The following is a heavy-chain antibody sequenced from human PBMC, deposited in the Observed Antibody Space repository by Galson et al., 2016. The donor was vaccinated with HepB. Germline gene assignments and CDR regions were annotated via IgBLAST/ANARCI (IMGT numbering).Heavy chain of an antibody. CDR2: LNSDGISA. J-gene: IGHJ4*02. V-gene: IGHV3-74*03. D-gene: IGHD2-2*01. CDR1: GFTFNSHW. CDR3: VKDRKYRCSSSTCYWEFDY. Sequence: SLRLSCAASGFTFNSHWMHWVRQAPGKGLVWVSRLNSDGISATYADSVKGRFTISRDNARNTLYLQMNSLRVEDTALYYCVKDRKYRCSSSTCYWEFDYWGQGTLVTVS.